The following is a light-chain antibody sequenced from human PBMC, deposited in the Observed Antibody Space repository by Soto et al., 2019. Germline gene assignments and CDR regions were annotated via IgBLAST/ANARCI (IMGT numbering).Light chain of an antibody. CDR1: SSNIGAGYD. CDR2: LYN. CDR3: QSFDNSLKWV. V-gene: IGLV1-40*01. J-gene: IGLJ3*02. Sequence: QLVLTQPPSVSGAPGQRVTISCTGSSSNIGAGYDVHWYQQLPGTAPKLLIYLYNNRPSGVPDRFSASKSGTSASLAITGLQAEDEADYYCQSFDNSLKWVFGGGTKLTVL.